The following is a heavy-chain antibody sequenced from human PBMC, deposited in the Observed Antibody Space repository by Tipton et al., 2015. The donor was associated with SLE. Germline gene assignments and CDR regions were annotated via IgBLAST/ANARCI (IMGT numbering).Heavy chain of an antibody. J-gene: IGHJ2*01. V-gene: IGHV4-34*01. Sequence: TLSLTCAVYGGSFSGFYWGWVRQPPGKGLEWIGSVYHLGNTFFNPSLKSRVAISVDTSKNQFSLRLSSVTAADTAVYYCARALTSNWYFDLWGRGTLITVSS. D-gene: IGHD4/OR15-4a*01. CDR1: GGSFSGFY. CDR3: ARALTSNWYFDL. CDR2: VYHLGNT.